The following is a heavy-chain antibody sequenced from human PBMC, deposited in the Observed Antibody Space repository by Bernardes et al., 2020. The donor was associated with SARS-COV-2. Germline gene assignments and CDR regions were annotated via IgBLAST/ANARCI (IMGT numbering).Heavy chain of an antibody. Sequence: GGSLRLSCAASGFTFSNYWIHWVRQTPGEGLVWVCRITPDGSGANYADSVQGRFIISRDNAKNMVYLQMNSLRDEDTALYYCARPTTGRPDAFDIWGPGTMVTVSS. CDR3: ARPTTGRPDAFDI. CDR1: GFTFSNYW. CDR2: ITPDGSGA. J-gene: IGHJ3*02. D-gene: IGHD1-26*01. V-gene: IGHV3-74*01.